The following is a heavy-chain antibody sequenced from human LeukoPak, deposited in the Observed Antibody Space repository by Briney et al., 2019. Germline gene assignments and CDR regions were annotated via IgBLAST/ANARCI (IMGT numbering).Heavy chain of an antibody. V-gene: IGHV1-69*13. CDR3: ARAGCSGGSCYATNWYFDL. CDR1: GGTFSSYA. Sequence: ASVKVSCKASGGTFSSYAISWVRQAPGQGLEWMGGIIPIFGTANYAQKFQGRVTITADESTSTAYMELSSLRSEDTAVYYCARAGCSGGSCYATNWYFDLWGRGTLVTVFS. D-gene: IGHD2-15*01. CDR2: IIPIFGTA. J-gene: IGHJ2*01.